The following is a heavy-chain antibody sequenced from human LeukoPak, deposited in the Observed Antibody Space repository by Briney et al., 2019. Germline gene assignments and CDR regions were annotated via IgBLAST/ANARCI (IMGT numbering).Heavy chain of an antibody. D-gene: IGHD3-10*01. CDR2: IYTSGST. CDR3: ARDRSMVRATLNWFDP. J-gene: IGHJ5*02. V-gene: IGHV4-4*07. CDR1: GVSISSYY. Sequence: PSETLSLTCTVSGVSISSYYWSWIRQPAGKGLEWIGRIYTSGSTNYNPSLKSRVTMSVDTSKNQFSLKLSSVTAADTAVYYCARDRSMVRATLNWFDPWGQGTLVTVSS.